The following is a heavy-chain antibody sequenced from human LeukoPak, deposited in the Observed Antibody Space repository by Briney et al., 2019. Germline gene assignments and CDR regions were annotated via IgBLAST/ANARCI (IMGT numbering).Heavy chain of an antibody. V-gene: IGHV3-48*04. CDR3: AREVCSGSRCYDAFDV. Sequence: PGGSLRLSCAASGFTFSSYAMSWVRQAPGKGLEWISYINSGPGNTLYADSVKGRFTISRDNAKNSLYLQMNSLRAEDTAVYYCAREVCSGSRCYDAFDVWGQGTMVTVSS. CDR1: GFTFSSYA. CDR2: INSGPGNT. D-gene: IGHD2-15*01. J-gene: IGHJ3*01.